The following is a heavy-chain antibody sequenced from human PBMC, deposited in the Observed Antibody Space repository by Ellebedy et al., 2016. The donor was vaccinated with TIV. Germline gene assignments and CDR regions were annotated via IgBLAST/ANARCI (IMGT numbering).Heavy chain of an antibody. J-gene: IGHJ5*02. D-gene: IGHD5-24*01. V-gene: IGHV3-21*01. CDR2: ISSSSSYI. CDR1: GFTFSSYS. Sequence: GESLKISXAASGFTFSSYSMNWVRQAPGKGLEWVSSISSSSSYIYYADSVKGRFTISRDNAKNSLYLQMNSLRAEDTAVYYCARDHREGDTFNWFDPWGQGTLVTVSS. CDR3: ARDHREGDTFNWFDP.